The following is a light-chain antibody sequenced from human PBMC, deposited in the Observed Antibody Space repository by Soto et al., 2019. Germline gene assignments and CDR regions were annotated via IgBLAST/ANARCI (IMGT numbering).Light chain of an antibody. J-gene: IGKJ4*01. CDR2: GAS. Sequence: EIVMTQSPATLSVSPGERATLSCSASQSVSSNLAWYQQKPGQAPRLLIYGASTRATGIPARFSGSGSGTEFTLTISSLQSEDFAVYYCQQYNTLLTFGGGTKVEIK. CDR1: QSVSSN. CDR3: QQYNTLLT. V-gene: IGKV3-15*01.